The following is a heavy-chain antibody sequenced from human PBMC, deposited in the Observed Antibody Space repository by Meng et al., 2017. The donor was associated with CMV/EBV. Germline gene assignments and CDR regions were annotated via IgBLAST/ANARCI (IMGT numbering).Heavy chain of an antibody. CDR1: GFSFHIYW. Sequence: GESLKISCEASGFSFHIYWMSWVRQAPGKGLEWVANIKEDGTENHYADSVKGRFTISRDNAKNSLYLQMNSLRAADTAVYYCARMGIAAAGVVDYWGQGTLVTVSS. V-gene: IGHV3-7*03. J-gene: IGHJ4*02. D-gene: IGHD6-13*01. CDR2: IKEDGTEN. CDR3: ARMGIAAAGVVDY.